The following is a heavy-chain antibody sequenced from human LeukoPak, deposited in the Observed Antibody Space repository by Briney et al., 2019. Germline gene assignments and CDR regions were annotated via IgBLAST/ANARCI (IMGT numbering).Heavy chain of an antibody. D-gene: IGHD3-22*01. CDR1: GDSISSYTYY. CDR2: IYSGGST. J-gene: IGHJ4*02. CDR3: ATYGSSGYFDY. Sequence: PSETLSLTCTVSGDSISSYTYYWSWIRQAPGKGLEWVSVIYSGGSTYYADSVRGRFTISRDNSKNTLYLQMNSLRAEDTAVYYCATYGSSGYFDYWGQGALVTVSS. V-gene: IGHV3-53*01.